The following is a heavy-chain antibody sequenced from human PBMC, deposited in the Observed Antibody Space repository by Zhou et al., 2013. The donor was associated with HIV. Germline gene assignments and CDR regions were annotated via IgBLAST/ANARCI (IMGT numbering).Heavy chain of an antibody. J-gene: IGHJ4*02. CDR3: ARAGEYELWFIDY. CDR2: IYHNGNT. D-gene: IGHD5-18*01. V-gene: IGHV4-38-2*01. Sequence: VQLQESGPGLVKPSETLSLTCAVSGYSISSGYYWGWIRQPPGKGLEWIGNIYHNGNTYYKSSLRSRVTISLDTSKNQFSLKLSSVTAADTAVYYCARAGEYELWFIDYWGQGTLVTVSS. CDR1: GYSISSGYY.